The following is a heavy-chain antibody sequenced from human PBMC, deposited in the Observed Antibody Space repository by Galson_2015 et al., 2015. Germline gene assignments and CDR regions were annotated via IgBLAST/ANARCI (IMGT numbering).Heavy chain of an antibody. CDR3: ARDRDNWNYGGFDY. CDR1: GFTFSSYS. CDR2: ISSSSSTI. J-gene: IGHJ4*02. Sequence: SLRLSCAASGFTFSSYSMNWVRQAPGNGLEWVSYISSSSSTIYYADSVKGRFTISRDNAKNSLYLQMNSLRDEDTAVYYCARDRDNWNYGGFDYWGQGTLVTVSS. V-gene: IGHV3-48*02. D-gene: IGHD1-7*01.